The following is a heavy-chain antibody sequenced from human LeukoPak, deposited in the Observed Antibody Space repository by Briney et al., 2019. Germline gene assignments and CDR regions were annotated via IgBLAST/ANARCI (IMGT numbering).Heavy chain of an antibody. D-gene: IGHD2-8*02. CDR1: GGSFSGYY. CDR3: ARRYRWFWFDP. V-gene: IGHV4-34*01. Sequence: SQTLSLTCAVYGGSFSGYYWSWIRQPPGKGLEWIGEINHSGSTNYNPSLKSRVTISVDTSKNQFSLKLSSVTAADTAVYYCARRYRWFWFDPWGQGTLVTVSS. J-gene: IGHJ5*02. CDR2: INHSGST.